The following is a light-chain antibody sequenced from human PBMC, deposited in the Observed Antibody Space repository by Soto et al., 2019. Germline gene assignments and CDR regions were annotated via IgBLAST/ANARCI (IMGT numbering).Light chain of an antibody. J-gene: IGKJ3*01. CDR3: QQYDNFPFT. V-gene: IGKV1-33*01. CDR1: QDIESN. Sequence: DIRMTQSPSSLSASVGDRVTITCQASQDIESNLNWFQQKSGKAPRLLVYDASNLETGVTSRFSGSGSGTDFTFTIRSLQPEDTATYFCQQYDNFPFTFGPGTKVDI. CDR2: DAS.